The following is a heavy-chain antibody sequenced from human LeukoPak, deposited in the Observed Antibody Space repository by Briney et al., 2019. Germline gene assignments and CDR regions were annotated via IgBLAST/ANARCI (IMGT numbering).Heavy chain of an antibody. D-gene: IGHD2/OR15-2a*01. CDR2: IASGGGANR. CDR3: AQIGTTPRGPAVLDV. Sequence: GGSLTLSCAASGFTFSSYEMNWVRQAPGKGLEWVSYIASGGGANRFYSESVKGRFTISRDNAKNSLYLHMNSLRAEDAGVYYCAQIGTTPRGPAVLDVWGKGTTSTVS. CDR1: GFTFSSYE. V-gene: IGHV3-48*03. J-gene: IGHJ6*03.